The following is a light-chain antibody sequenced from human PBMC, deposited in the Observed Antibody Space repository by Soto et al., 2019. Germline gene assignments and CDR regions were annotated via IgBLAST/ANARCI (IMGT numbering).Light chain of an antibody. CDR1: QSVSSN. CDR3: QQYNNWPRT. CDR2: GAS. V-gene: IGKV3-15*01. Sequence: EIVMTQSPGTLSVSPGERAILSCRASQSVSSNLAWYQQKPGQAPRLLIYGASTRATGIPARFSGSRSGTEFTLTISSLQSEDFAVYYCQQYNNWPRTFGQRTKVEIK. J-gene: IGKJ1*01.